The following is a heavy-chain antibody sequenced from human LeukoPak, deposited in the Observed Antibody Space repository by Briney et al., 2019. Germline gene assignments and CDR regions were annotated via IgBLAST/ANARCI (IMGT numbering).Heavy chain of an antibody. Sequence: PGGSLRLSCAASGFTFSDYYMSWIRQAPGTGLEWVSYISSSGSTIYYADSVKGRFTISRDNAKNSLYLQMNSLRAEDTAVYYCARLPTTVTTLTYYYYYMDVWGKGTTVTVSS. V-gene: IGHV3-11*04. CDR2: ISSSGSTI. D-gene: IGHD4-17*01. CDR1: GFTFSDYY. J-gene: IGHJ6*03. CDR3: ARLPTTVTTLTYYYYYMDV.